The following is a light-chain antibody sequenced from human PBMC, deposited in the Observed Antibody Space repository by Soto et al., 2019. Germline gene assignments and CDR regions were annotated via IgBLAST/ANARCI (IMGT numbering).Light chain of an antibody. CDR1: QDISNY. CDR3: QQLSSYPVYT. J-gene: IGKJ2*01. CDR2: AAS. Sequence: DIQLTQSPSFLSASVGDRVTITCRASQDISNYLAWYQQKPGKAPKLLIYAASTLQSGGPSRFSGSGSGTEFTLTVSSLQPEDFATYYCQQLSSYPVYTFGQGTKLEIK. V-gene: IGKV1-9*01.